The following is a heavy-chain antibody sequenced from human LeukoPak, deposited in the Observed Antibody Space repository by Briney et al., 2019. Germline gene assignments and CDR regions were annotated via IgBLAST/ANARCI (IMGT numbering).Heavy chain of an antibody. V-gene: IGHV3-30-3*01. CDR3: ARTGERWLQSYFDY. D-gene: IGHD5-24*01. CDR1: GFTFSSYA. J-gene: IGHJ4*02. CDR2: ISYDGSNK. Sequence: PGRSLRLSCAASGFTFSSYAMHWVRQAPGKGLEWVAVISYDGSNKYYADSVKGRFTISRDNSKNTLYLQMNSLRAEDTAVYYCARTGERWLQSYFDYWDQGTLVTVSS.